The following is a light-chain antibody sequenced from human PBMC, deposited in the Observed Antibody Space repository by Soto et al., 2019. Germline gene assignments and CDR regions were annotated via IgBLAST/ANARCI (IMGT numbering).Light chain of an antibody. J-gene: IGLJ2*01. CDR3: SSYAGSILI. CDR2: EVS. V-gene: IGLV2-8*01. Sequence: QSALTQPPSASGSPGQSVTISCTGTSSDVGGYKYVSWYQQHPGKTTKLMIYEVSKRPTGVPDRFSGSKSGNTASLTVSGLQAEDEADYYWSSYAGSILIFGGGTKVTVL. CDR1: SSDVGGYKY.